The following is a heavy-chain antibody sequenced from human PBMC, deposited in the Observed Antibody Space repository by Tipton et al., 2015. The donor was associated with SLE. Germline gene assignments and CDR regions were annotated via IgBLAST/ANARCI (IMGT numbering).Heavy chain of an antibody. CDR2: IWYDGSNK. J-gene: IGHJ4*02. CDR1: GFTFSSYG. D-gene: IGHD6-19*01. V-gene: IGHV3-33*06. CDR3: AKDRSSGWYYFDY. Sequence: SLRLSCAASGFTFSSYGMHWVRQAPGKGLEWVAVIWYDGSNKYYADSVKGRFTISRDNSKNTLYLQMNSLRAEDTAVYYCAKDRSSGWYYFDYWGQGTLVTVSS.